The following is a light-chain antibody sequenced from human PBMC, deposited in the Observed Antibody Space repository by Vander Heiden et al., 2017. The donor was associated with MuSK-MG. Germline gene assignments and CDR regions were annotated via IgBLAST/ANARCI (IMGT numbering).Light chain of an antibody. J-gene: IGKJ2*01. Sequence: DIQMTQSPSSVSVSVGDRVTITCRASQGISNSLAWYQQKPGKAPKLLLSIASRLESGVPSRFSGSGSGTDFTLTLSSLQPEDSATYFCQQDDYTPFTFGQGTKLEIK. CDR1: QGISNS. CDR3: QQDDYTPFT. CDR2: IAS. V-gene: IGKV1-NL1*01.